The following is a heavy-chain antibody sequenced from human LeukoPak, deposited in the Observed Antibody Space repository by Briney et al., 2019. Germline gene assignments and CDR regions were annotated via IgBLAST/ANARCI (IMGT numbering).Heavy chain of an antibody. V-gene: IGHV5-51*01. J-gene: IGHJ5*02. Sequence: PGESLRISCKASGYSFTNYWIAWVRQKPGKGLEWMGIMHPVESEVNYSPSFECQVSISADTSISTAYLEWYSLKASASAVQYFAKPIASLGSGDRYFDPWGQGTMITVSS. CDR3: AKPIASLGSGDRYFDP. D-gene: IGHD1-26*01. CDR1: GYSFTNYW. CDR2: MHPVESEV.